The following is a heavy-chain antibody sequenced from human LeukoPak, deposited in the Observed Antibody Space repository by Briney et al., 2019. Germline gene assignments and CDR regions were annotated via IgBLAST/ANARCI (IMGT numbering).Heavy chain of an antibody. CDR2: IYYSGST. Sequence: SETLSLTCTVSGGSISSGSYYWGWIRQPPGKGLEWIGSIYYSGSTYYNPSLKSRVTISVDTSKNQFSLKLSSVTAADTAVYYCARHMALKFWLDPWGQGTLVTVSS. CDR3: ARHMALKFWLDP. J-gene: IGHJ5*02. CDR1: GGSISSGSYY. D-gene: IGHD3-10*01. V-gene: IGHV4-39*01.